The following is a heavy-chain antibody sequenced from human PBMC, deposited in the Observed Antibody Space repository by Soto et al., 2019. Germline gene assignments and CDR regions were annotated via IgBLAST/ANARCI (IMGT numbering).Heavy chain of an antibody. D-gene: IGHD4-17*01. CDR2: IWYDGSNK. Sequence: QVQLVESGGGVVQPGRSLRLSCAASGFTFSSYGMHWVRQAPGKGLEWVAVIWYDGSNKYYADSVKGRFTISRDNSKNTLYLQMNSLRADDTAVYYCARGNGDYLGWYFDLWGRGTLVTVSP. J-gene: IGHJ2*01. CDR1: GFTFSSYG. CDR3: ARGNGDYLGWYFDL. V-gene: IGHV3-33*01.